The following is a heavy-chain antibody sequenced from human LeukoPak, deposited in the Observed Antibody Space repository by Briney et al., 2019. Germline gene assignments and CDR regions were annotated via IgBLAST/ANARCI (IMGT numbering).Heavy chain of an antibody. D-gene: IGHD5-18*01. CDR3: ARVATAMVTRGYFDY. CDR1: GYTFTSYA. J-gene: IGHJ4*02. V-gene: IGHV1-3*01. Sequence: ASVKVSCKASGYTFTSYAMHWVRQAPGQRLEWMGWINAGNGNTKHSQKFQGRVTITRDTSASTAYMELSSLRSEDTAVYYCARVATAMVTRGYFDYWGQGTLVTVSS. CDR2: INAGNGNT.